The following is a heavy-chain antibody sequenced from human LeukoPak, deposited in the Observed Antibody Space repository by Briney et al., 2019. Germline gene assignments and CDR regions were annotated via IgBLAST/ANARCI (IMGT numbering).Heavy chain of an antibody. Sequence: SQTLSLTCTVSGGSIASGGYYWTWIRQHPGEGLEWIGCISYSGSTYYNPSLKSRVSISVDTSKNQFSLKLSSVTAADTAVYYCAKYYCGSSSCPGVDYWGQGTLVTVSS. CDR3: AKYYCGSSSCPGVDY. D-gene: IGHD2-2*01. CDR2: ISYSGST. CDR1: GGSIASGGYY. V-gene: IGHV4-31*03. J-gene: IGHJ4*02.